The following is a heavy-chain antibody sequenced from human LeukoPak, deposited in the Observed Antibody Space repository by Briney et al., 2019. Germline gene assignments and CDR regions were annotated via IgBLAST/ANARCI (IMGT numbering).Heavy chain of an antibody. V-gene: IGHV3-23*01. CDR1: GFTFSSYA. CDR2: ISDSGGST. CDR3: AKDRRSGTENGIDV. Sequence: GGSLRLSCAASGFTFSSYAMTWVRQALGKGLEWVSSISDSGGSTYYADSVKGRFTISRDNSRNTLYLQMSSLRAEDTAIYYCAKDRRSGTENGIDVWAQGTTVTVSS. D-gene: IGHD3-3*01. J-gene: IGHJ6*02.